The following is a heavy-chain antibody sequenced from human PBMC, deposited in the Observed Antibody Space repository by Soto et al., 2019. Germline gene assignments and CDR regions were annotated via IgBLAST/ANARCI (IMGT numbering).Heavy chain of an antibody. CDR1: GYTFSNFW. CDR3: PSSPRRSQYFDY. V-gene: IGHV5-51*01. J-gene: IGHJ4*02. Sequence: ESLKISCRCSGYTFSNFWIAWVRHLPGKGLEWMGIIYPGDHETRYSPSFHGKVTISADKSINTAYLQWSSLEASDSAFYYCPSSPRRSQYFDYWAQGDLVTVSS. CDR2: IYPGDHET.